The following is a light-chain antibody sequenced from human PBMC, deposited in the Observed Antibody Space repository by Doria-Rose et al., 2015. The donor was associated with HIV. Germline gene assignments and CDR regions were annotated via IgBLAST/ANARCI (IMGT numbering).Light chain of an antibody. CDR2: WAS. CDR1: QSLLYTSKNY. J-gene: IGKJ3*01. CDR3: QQYYDTPS. V-gene: IGKV4-1*01. Sequence: TPSPESMGMSLGERATLNCKSNQSLLYTSKNYLAWYQQKPGQPPKLLIYWASTRQSGVPVRFSGSGSGTDFTLTISSLEAEDVAVYYCQQYYDTPSFGPGTTVDIK.